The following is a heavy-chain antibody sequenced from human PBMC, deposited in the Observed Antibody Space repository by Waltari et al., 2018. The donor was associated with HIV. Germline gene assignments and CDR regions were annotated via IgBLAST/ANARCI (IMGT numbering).Heavy chain of an antibody. J-gene: IGHJ5*02. Sequence: QVQLQESGPGLVKPSETLSLTCAVSGGSFSSYNWWSWVRQTPGKGLEWIGEMYHSGSTNYNPSLKSRVTIVVDKSKNQFSLKVTSVTAADTAVYYCARVLTGDYGSSRFDPWGQGTLVTVSS. D-gene: IGHD4-17*01. V-gene: IGHV4-4*02. CDR3: ARVLTGDYGSSRFDP. CDR2: MYHSGST. CDR1: GGSFSSYNW.